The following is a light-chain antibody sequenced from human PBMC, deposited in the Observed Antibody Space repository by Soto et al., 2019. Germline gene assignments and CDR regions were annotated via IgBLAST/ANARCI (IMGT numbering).Light chain of an antibody. CDR1: SSNIGSNY. V-gene: IGLV1-47*01. Sequence: QPVLTQPPSASGTPGQRVTISCSGSSSNIGSNYVYWYQQLPGTAPKLLIYRNNQRPSGVPDRFSGSKSGTSASLAISWLRSADEADYYCAAWDDSLSGYVFGTGTKVTVL. J-gene: IGLJ1*01. CDR2: RNN. CDR3: AAWDDSLSGYV.